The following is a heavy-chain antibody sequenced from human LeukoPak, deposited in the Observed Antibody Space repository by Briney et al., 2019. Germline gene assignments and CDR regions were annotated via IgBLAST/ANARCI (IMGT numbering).Heavy chain of an antibody. CDR3: AKGPGNWIANFDY. V-gene: IGHV3-30*02. J-gene: IGHJ4*02. CDR2: IRYDGGDP. D-gene: IGHD1-20*01. Sequence: PGGSLRLSCAASGFTFSTYGMHWVRQAPGKGLEWVAFIRYDGGDPYYADSVKDRFTISRDNSKSALYLQMNSLRAEDTAVYYCAKGPGNWIANFDYWGQGTLVTVSS. CDR1: GFTFSTYG.